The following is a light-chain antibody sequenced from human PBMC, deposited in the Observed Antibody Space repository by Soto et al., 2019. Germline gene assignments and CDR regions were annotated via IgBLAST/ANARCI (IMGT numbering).Light chain of an antibody. CDR3: SSYTSSSTVV. V-gene: IGLV2-14*03. CDR1: SSDVGGYNS. Sequence: QSALTQPASVSGSPGQSITISCTGTSSDVGGYNSVSWDQQHPGKVPKLMIYDVSNRPSGVSNRFSGSKSVNTASLTISGLQAEDEADYYCSSYTSSSTVVFGGGTKLTVL. CDR2: DVS. J-gene: IGLJ2*01.